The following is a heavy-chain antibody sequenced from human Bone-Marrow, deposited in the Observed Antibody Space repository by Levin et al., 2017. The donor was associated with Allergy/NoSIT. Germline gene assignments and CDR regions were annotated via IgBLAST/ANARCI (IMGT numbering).Heavy chain of an antibody. CDR3: ARIGMSPIGEAGTWFDP. CDR2: IFSNDAK. J-gene: IGHJ5*02. CDR1: GFSLYNAKMG. D-gene: IGHD6-19*01. V-gene: IGHV2-26*01. Sequence: SGPTLVKHTETLTLTCTVSGFSLYNAKMGVSWIRQPPGKALEWLAQIFSNDAKSYSTSLKNRLTISKDTSKSQVVLTMTNIDPVDTGTYYCARIGMSPIGEAGTWFDPWGQGTLVTVSS.